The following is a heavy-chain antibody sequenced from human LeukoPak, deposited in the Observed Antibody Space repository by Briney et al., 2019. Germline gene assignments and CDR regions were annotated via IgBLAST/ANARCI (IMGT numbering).Heavy chain of an antibody. CDR1: GVTFSSYG. CDR2: ISNDGSNK. CDR3: AKDLTGVNYCLDQ. V-gene: IGHV3-30*18. D-gene: IGHD1-7*01. J-gene: IGHJ4*02. Sequence: PGGSLRLSCAAPGVTFSSYGMHWVRQAPGKGREWVAVISNDGSNKHYADSVKGRFTISRDNSKNTLYLQMNSLRAEDTAVYYCAKDLTGVNYCLDQWGQGTLVTVSS.